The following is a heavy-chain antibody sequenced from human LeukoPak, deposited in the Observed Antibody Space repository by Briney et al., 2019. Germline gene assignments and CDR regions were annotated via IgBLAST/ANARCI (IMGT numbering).Heavy chain of an antibody. V-gene: IGHV1-18*01. J-gene: IGHJ4*02. CDR3: ARVEGYSSSWHLDY. D-gene: IGHD6-13*01. Sequence: ASVKVSCKASGYTFNTYGINWVRQAPGQGLEWMGWISAYNGNTNYAQKVQGKVTMTTDTSTSTVYMELRSLRSDDTAVYYCARVEGYSSSWHLDYWGQGTLVTVSS. CDR1: GYTFNTYG. CDR2: ISAYNGNT.